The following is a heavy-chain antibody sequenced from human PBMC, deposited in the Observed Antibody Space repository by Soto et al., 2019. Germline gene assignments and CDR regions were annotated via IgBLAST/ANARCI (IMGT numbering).Heavy chain of an antibody. Sequence: ASVKVSCKSSGYTFTSRGISWVRQAPGQGLEWMGWISGYNGNTNYAQNLQGRVTMTTDTSTSTLHLQMNSLRAEDTAVYYCATAEVDYWGPGALVTVS. CDR3: ATAEVDY. J-gene: IGHJ4*02. V-gene: IGHV1-18*04. CDR2: ISGYNGNT. CDR1: GYTFTSRG.